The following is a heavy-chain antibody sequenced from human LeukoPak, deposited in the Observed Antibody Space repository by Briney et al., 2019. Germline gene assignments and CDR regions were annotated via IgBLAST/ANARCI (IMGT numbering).Heavy chain of an antibody. J-gene: IGHJ3*02. CDR3: ARKGYTSTGGLAAFDI. D-gene: IGHD6-13*01. CDR1: GYPFTSYG. Sequence: ASVKVSCKASGYPFTSYGITWVRQAPGQGLEWMGWISVYNGNTNYAQKLQGGVTMTTDTSTYTVYMELRSLRSDDTAVYYCARKGYTSTGGLAAFDIWGHGTMVTVSS. V-gene: IGHV1-18*04. CDR2: ISVYNGNT.